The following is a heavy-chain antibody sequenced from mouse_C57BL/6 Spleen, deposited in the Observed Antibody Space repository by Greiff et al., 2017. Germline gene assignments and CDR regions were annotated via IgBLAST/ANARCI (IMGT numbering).Heavy chain of an antibody. D-gene: IGHD1-1*02. Sequence: VQLKQSGPELVKPGASVKIPCKASGYTFTDYNMDWVKQSHGKSLEWIGDINPNNGGTIYNQKFKGKATLTVDKSSSTAYMQLRSLTSEDTAVYCCARGGSWYFDVWGTGTTVTVSS. J-gene: IGHJ1*03. CDR2: INPNNGGT. CDR1: GYTFTDYN. V-gene: IGHV1-18*01. CDR3: ARGGSWYFDV.